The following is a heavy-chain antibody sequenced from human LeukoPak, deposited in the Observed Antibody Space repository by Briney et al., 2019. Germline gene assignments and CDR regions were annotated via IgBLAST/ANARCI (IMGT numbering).Heavy chain of an antibody. CDR3: ARLDSSSWNNWFDP. D-gene: IGHD6-13*01. CDR1: GGTFSSYA. CDR2: IIPIFGTA. Sequence: GSSVKVPCKASGGTFSSYAISWVRQAPGQGLEWVGRIIPIFGTANYAQKFQGRVTITTDESTSTAYMELSSLRSEDTAVYYCARLDSSSWNNWFDPWGQGTLVTVSS. J-gene: IGHJ5*02. V-gene: IGHV1-69*05.